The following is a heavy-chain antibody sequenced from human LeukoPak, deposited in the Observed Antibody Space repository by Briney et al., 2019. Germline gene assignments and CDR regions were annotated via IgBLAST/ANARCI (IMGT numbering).Heavy chain of an antibody. J-gene: IGHJ3*02. Sequence: RTLSLTFVISGGSVSSNSAASNWTRHSRSGGLECRVWTLYRSKWYNDYAVSVKSRITINPDTSKNQFSLQLNSVTPEDTAVYYCARGAWSSSWSGDDAFDIWGQGTMVTVSS. CDR2: TLYRSKWYN. V-gene: IGHV6-1*01. CDR3: ARGAWSSSWSGDDAFDI. CDR1: GGSVSSNSAA. D-gene: IGHD6-13*01.